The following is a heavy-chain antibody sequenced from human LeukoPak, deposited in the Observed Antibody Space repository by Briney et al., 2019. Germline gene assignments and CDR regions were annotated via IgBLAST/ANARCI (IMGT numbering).Heavy chain of an antibody. CDR3: ATDRYCSSTSCYRAFDY. J-gene: IGHJ4*02. CDR1: GYTLTELS. D-gene: IGHD2-2*02. Sequence: ASVKVSCKVSGYTLTELSMHWVRQAPGKGLEWMGGFDPEDGETIYAQKFQGRVTMTKDTSTDTAYMELSSLRSEDTAVYYCATDRYCSSTSCYRAFDYWGQGTLVTVSS. V-gene: IGHV1-24*01. CDR2: FDPEDGET.